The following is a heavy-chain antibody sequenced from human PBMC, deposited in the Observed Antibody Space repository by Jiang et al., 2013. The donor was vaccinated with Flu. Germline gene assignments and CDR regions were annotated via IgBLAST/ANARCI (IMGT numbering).Heavy chain of an antibody. CDR1: GGSISSSNW. CDR2: IYYSGST. CDR3: ARHPATVVDYFDY. D-gene: IGHD4-23*01. J-gene: IGHJ4*02. Sequence: PGLVKPSGTLSLTCAVSGGSISSSNWWSWVRQPPGKGLEWIGEIYYSGSTYYNPSLKSRVTISVDTSKNQFSLKLSSVTAADTAVYYCARHPATVVDYFDYWGQGTLVTVSS. V-gene: IGHV4-4*02.